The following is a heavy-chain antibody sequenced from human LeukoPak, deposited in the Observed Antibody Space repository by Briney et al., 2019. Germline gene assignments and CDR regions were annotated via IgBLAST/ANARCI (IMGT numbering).Heavy chain of an antibody. J-gene: IGHJ6*02. CDR3: ARDPRATTSDYYYGMDV. D-gene: IGHD2-2*01. CDR2: ISAYNGNT. CDR1: GYTFTSYG. V-gene: IGHV1-18*01. Sequence: APVKVSCKASGYTFTSYGISWVRQAPGQGLEWMGWISAYNGNTNYAQKLQGRVTMTTDTSTSTAYMELRSLRSDDTAVYYCARDPRATTSDYYYGMDVWGQGTTVTVSS.